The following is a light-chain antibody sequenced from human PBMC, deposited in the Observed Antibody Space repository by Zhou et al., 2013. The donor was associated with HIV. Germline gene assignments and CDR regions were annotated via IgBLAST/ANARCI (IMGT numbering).Light chain of an antibody. V-gene: IGKV3D-20*02. J-gene: IGKJ2*01. CDR2: GAS. CDR1: QSVSSSS. Sequence: ENVLTQSPGTLSLSPGERATLSCRASQSVSSSSLAWYQQKPGQAPRLLIYGASSRATGIPGRFSGSGSGTDFTLTISRLEPEDFAVYYCQQRSNWPPMYTFGQGTKLEMK. CDR3: QQRSNWPPMYT.